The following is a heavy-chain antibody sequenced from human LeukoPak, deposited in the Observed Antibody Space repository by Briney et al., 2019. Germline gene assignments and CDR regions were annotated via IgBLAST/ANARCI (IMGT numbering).Heavy chain of an antibody. D-gene: IGHD1-14*01. V-gene: IGHV3-49*04. Sequence: GGSLRLSCAASGFTFSNAWMTWVRQAPGKGLEWVGVIRSKVYGGTTDYAASVKGRFTISRDDSKSIAYLQMNSLKTEDTAVYYCTRGRKYFDYWGQGTLVTVSS. CDR1: GFTFSNAW. J-gene: IGHJ4*02. CDR2: IRSKVYGGTT. CDR3: TRGRKYFDY.